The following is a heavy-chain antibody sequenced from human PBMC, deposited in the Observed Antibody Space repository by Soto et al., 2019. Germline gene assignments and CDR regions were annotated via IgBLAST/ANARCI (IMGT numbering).Heavy chain of an antibody. CDR3: ANSVDSAMAFDY. CDR2: INPNGGIT. CDR1: GYTFTHYY. D-gene: IGHD5-18*01. Sequence: ASVKVSCKASGYTFTHYYIHWVRQAPGQGLEWMGIINPNGGITTYAQKFRAGFTMTRDTSTSTVYLELSSLRSEDSAIYYCANSVDSAMAFDYWGQGTLVTVSS. V-gene: IGHV1-46*01. J-gene: IGHJ4*02.